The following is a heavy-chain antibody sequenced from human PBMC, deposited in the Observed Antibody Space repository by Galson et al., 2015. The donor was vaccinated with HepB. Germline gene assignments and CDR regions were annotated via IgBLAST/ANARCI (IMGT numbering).Heavy chain of an antibody. CDR1: GFIFSHHA. Sequence: SLRLSCAASGFIFSHHALHWVRRAPGKGLEWVAFISYDGSTQYYADSVKGRFTVSRDSAKNTMFLQMDSLRVEDTAIHYCVKDRGYVYGDYDGYFQSWGQGALVTVSS. J-gene: IGHJ1*01. CDR2: ISYDGSTQ. D-gene: IGHD4-17*01. V-gene: IGHV3-30*04. CDR3: VKDRGYVYGDYDGYFQS.